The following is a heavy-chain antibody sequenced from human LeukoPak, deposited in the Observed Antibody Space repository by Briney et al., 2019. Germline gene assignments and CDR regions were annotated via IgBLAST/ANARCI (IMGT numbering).Heavy chain of an antibody. CDR3: ASGGIAAAGTFDY. V-gene: IGHV4-4*07. D-gene: IGHD6-13*01. CDR1: GGSISSYY. Sequence: PSETLSLTCPVSGGSISSYYWSWIRQLAGKGLEWIGRIYTSGSTNYNPSLKSRATMSVDTSKNQFSLKLSSVTAADTAVYYCASGGIAAAGTFDYWGQGTLVTVSS. CDR2: IYTSGST. J-gene: IGHJ4*02.